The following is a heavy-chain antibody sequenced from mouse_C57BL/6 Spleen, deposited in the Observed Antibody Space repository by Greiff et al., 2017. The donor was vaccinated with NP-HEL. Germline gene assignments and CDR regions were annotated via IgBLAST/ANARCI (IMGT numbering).Heavy chain of an antibody. CDR2: IHPNSGSN. CDR3: ASIYYGYDYAMDY. CDR1: GYTFTSYW. V-gene: IGHV1-64*01. Sequence: VQLQQPGAELVKPGASVKLSCKASGYTFTSYWMHWVKQRPGQGLEWIGMIHPNSGSNNYNEKFKSKATLTVDKSSSTAYMQLSSLTSEDSAVYYCASIYYGYDYAMDYWGQGTSVTVSS. J-gene: IGHJ4*01. D-gene: IGHD2-2*01.